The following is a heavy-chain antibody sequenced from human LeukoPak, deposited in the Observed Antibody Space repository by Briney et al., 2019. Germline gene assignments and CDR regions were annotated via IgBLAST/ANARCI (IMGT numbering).Heavy chain of an antibody. Sequence: GGSLRLSCAASGFTFSDQWMHWVRQGPEKGLVWVSRINGDGSSTVYADFVKGRFTISRDNARNTLSLQMNSLRIEDTAIYYCVKGAPFDYWGQGTLVAASS. D-gene: IGHD4/OR15-4a*01. CDR2: INGDGSST. CDR1: GFTFSDQW. V-gene: IGHV3-74*01. J-gene: IGHJ4*02. CDR3: VKGAPFDY.